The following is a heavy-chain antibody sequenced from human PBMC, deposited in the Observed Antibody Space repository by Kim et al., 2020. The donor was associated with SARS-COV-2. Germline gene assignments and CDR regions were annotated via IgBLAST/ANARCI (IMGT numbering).Heavy chain of an antibody. D-gene: IGHD1-26*01. CDR3: ARITSGSSYFDY. V-gene: IGHV4-39*07. J-gene: IGHJ4*02. Sequence: YYNPSLTSRVTISIDTSKNQFSLKLNSVTAADTAVYYCARITSGSSYFDYWGQGTLVTVSS.